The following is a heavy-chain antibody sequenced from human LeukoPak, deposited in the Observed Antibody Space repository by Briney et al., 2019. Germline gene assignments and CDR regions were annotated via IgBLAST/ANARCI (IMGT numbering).Heavy chain of an antibody. CDR1: GFTFNNAW. Sequence: GGSLRLSCAASGFTFNNAWMSWVRQAPGKGLEWVGRIKSKTDGGTTDYAAPVKGRFTIPRDDSKNTLFLQMNSLKTEDTAVYYCTTPFPRYYDSSGYCHWAQGTLVTVSS. D-gene: IGHD3-22*01. V-gene: IGHV3-15*01. CDR2: IKSKTDGGTT. J-gene: IGHJ4*02. CDR3: TTPFPRYYDSSGYCH.